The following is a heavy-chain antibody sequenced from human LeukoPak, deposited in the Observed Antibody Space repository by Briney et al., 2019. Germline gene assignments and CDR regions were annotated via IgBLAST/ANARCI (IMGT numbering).Heavy chain of an antibody. CDR3: ARGPPYGSRSDYLDY. Sequence: PGGSLRLSCAASGFTFSNHWMSWVRQAPGKGLEWVADIKKDGSEKDQVDSVTISRDNAKNSLYLQMNSLRAEDTAVYYCARGPPYGSRSDYLDYWGQGTLVTVSS. D-gene: IGHD3-10*01. J-gene: IGHJ4*02. CDR1: GFTFSNHW. V-gene: IGHV3-7*01. CDR2: IKKDGSEK.